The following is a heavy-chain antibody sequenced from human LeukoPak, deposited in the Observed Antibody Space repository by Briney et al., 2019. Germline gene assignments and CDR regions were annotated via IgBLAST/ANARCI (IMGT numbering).Heavy chain of an antibody. CDR2: IKQDGSEK. V-gene: IGHV3-7*01. Sequence: GGSLRLSCEDSGFTFSSYWMSWVRQAPGKGLEWVANIKQDGSEKYYVDSVKGRFTISRDNAKNSLYLQMNSLRAEDTAVYYCARDQLLNLRFLEWPPYDYWGQGTLVTVSS. D-gene: IGHD3-3*01. J-gene: IGHJ4*02. CDR3: ARDQLLNLRFLEWPPYDY. CDR1: GFTFSSYW.